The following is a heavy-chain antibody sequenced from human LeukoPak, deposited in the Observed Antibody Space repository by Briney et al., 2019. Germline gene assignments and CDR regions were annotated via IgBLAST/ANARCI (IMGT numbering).Heavy chain of an antibody. CDR2: IRGSGGST. J-gene: IGHJ4*02. V-gene: IGHV3-23*01. Sequence: GGSLRLSCAASGFTFSSYAMSWVRQAPGKGLEWASAIRGSGGSTYYADSVKGRFTISRDNSKNTLYLQMNSLRAEDTAVYYCAKVIRYSYGWVDYWGQGTLVTVSS. CDR1: GFTFSSYA. CDR3: AKVIRYSYGWVDY. D-gene: IGHD5-18*01.